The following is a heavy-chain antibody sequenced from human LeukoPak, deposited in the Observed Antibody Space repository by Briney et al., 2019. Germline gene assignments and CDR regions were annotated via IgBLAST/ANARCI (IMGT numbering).Heavy chain of an antibody. J-gene: IGHJ6*03. V-gene: IGHV1-69*13. CDR3: ARDKMAYCYYYMDV. Sequence: SVKVSCKASGGTFSSYAISWVRQAPGQGLEWMGGIIPIFGRANYAQKVQGRFTITVDEYTSTDYMELSSLRSEDTAVYYCARDKMAYCYYYMDVWGKGTTVTVSS. CDR1: GGTFSSYA. CDR2: IIPIFGRA. D-gene: IGHD5-24*01.